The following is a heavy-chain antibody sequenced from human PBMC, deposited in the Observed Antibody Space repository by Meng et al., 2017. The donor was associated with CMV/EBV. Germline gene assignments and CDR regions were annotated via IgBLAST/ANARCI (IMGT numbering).Heavy chain of an antibody. Sequence: GESLKISCAASGFTFSNAWMSWVRQAPGKGLEWVGRIKSKTDGGTTDYAAPVKGRFTISRDDSKNTLYLQMNSLRAEDTAVYYCAKDHQVVVPAAALLYYYYYGMDVWGQGTTVTVSS. J-gene: IGHJ6*02. D-gene: IGHD2-2*01. CDR3: AKDHQVVVPAAALLYYYYYGMDV. CDR1: GFTFSNAW. CDR2: IKSKTDGGTT. V-gene: IGHV3-15*01.